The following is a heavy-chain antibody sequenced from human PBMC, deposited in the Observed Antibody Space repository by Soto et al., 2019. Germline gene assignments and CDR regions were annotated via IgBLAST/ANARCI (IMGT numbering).Heavy chain of an antibody. CDR2: IYPGDSDT. CDR1: GYSFTSYW. CDR3: ARTAAAGKYYSGTDV. J-gene: IGHJ6*02. V-gene: IGHV5-51*01. Sequence: GESLKISCKGSGYSFTSYWIGWVRQMPGKGLEWMGIIYPGDSDTRYSPSFQGQVTFSADNSISTAYLHWSSLKASDTAMYYCARTAAAGKYYSGTDVWGQGTTVTV. D-gene: IGHD6-13*01.